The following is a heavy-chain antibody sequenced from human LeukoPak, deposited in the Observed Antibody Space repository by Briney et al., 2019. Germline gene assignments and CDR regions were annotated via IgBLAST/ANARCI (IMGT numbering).Heavy chain of an antibody. CDR1: GGSFSGYY. V-gene: IGHV4-34*01. CDR2: INESGST. J-gene: IGHJ3*01. D-gene: IGHD2-15*01. Sequence: SETLSLTCVVYGGSFSGYYWSWIRQPPGKGLEWIGEINESGSTNYKPSLKSRVTISVDTSKRQLSLKLTSVTAADTAVYYCARHSPVVAATVAFDFWGQGTMITVSS. CDR3: ARHSPVVAATVAFDF.